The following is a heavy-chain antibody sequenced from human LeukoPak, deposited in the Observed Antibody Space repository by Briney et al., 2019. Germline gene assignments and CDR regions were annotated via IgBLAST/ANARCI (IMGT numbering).Heavy chain of an antibody. CDR2: ISSSGGST. Sequence: GGPLRLSCVASGFAFRSCAMSWVRQAPGKGLEWVSVISSSGGSTHYADSVRGRFTISRDNSKNTLYLQMNSLRAEDTAVYYCAKAGRWVTEGFDYWGQGTLVTVSS. CDR3: AKAGRWVTEGFDY. CDR1: GFAFRSCA. J-gene: IGHJ4*02. D-gene: IGHD4-23*01. V-gene: IGHV3-23*01.